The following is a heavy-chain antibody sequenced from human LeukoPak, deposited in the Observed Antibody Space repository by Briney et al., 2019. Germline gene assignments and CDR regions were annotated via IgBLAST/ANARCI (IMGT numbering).Heavy chain of an antibody. Sequence: GGSLRLSCAASGFTFSSYSMNWVRQAPGKGLEWVSYISSSSSTIYYADSVKGRFTISRDHAKNSLYLQMNSLRADDTAVYYCARDRYSNFLDYWGQGTLVTVSS. CDR3: ARDRYSNFLDY. CDR2: ISSSSSTI. V-gene: IGHV3-48*01. CDR1: GFTFSSYS. J-gene: IGHJ4*02. D-gene: IGHD4-11*01.